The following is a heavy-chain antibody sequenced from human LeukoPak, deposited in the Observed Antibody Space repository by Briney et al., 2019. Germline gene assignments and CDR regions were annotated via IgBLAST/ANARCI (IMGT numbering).Heavy chain of an antibody. V-gene: IGHV1-8*03. J-gene: IGHJ5*02. D-gene: IGHD6-19*01. CDR2: MNPNSGNT. CDR1: GYTFTSYD. Sequence: ASVKVSCKASGYTFTSYDINWVRQATGQGLEWMGWMNPNSGNTGYAQKFQGRVTITRNTSISTAYMELSSLRSEDTAVYYCARRYSSGLNWFDPWGQGTLVTVSS. CDR3: ARRYSSGLNWFDP.